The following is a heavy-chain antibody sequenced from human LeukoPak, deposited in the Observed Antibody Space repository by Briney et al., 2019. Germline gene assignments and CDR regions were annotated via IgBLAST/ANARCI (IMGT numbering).Heavy chain of an antibody. CDR2: IYPGDSDT. J-gene: IGHJ6*03. V-gene: IGHV5-51*01. D-gene: IGHD6-6*01. CDR1: GYSFTSYW. Sequence: GESLKISCKGSGYSFTSYWIGWVRQMPGKGLEWMGIIYPGDSDTRYSPSFQGQVTVSADKSISTAYLQWSSLKASDTAMYYCARSDLGRYSSSSYYYYYMDVWGKGTTVTVSS. CDR3: ARSDLGRYSSSSYYYYYMDV.